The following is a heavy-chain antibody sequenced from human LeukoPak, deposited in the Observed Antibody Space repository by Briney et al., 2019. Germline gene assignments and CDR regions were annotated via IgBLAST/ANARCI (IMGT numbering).Heavy chain of an antibody. J-gene: IGHJ4*01. CDR1: GYSINSYY. D-gene: IGHD1-14*01. Sequence: PSETLSLTCTVSGYSINSYYWSWIRQPPGKGLEWIGYIYYSGSTTYNPSLKSRVTMSVDTSKNQVSLKLRSVTAADTAVYYCARGTVMTDGDYWGHGTLVTVSS. V-gene: IGHV4-59*01. CDR3: ARGTVMTDGDY. CDR2: IYYSGST.